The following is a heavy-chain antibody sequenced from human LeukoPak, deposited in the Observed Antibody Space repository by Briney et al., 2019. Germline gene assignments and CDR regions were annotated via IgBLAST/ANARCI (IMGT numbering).Heavy chain of an antibody. V-gene: IGHV3-7*01. J-gene: IGHJ5*02. Sequence: GGSLRLSCAASGFTFSSYWMSWVRQAPGKGLDWVANIKQDGSEKYYVDSVKGRFTISRDNAKDSLYLQMNSLRAEDTAVYYCARDWKYYDFWSGYHNWFDPWGQGTLVTVSS. CDR3: ARDWKYYDFWSGYHNWFDP. CDR2: IKQDGSEK. CDR1: GFTFSSYW. D-gene: IGHD3-3*01.